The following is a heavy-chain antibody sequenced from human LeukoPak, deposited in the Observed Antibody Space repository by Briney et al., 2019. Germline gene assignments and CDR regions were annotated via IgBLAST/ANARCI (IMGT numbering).Heavy chain of an antibody. J-gene: IGHJ4*02. V-gene: IGHV3-23*01. CDR3: ANLAAAGHSGY. CDR1: GFTFSSYA. D-gene: IGHD6-13*01. CDR2: ISGSGGST. Sequence: GGSLRLSCAASGFTFSSYAIHWVRQAPGKGLEWVSAISGSGGSTYYADSVKGRFTISRDNSKNTLYLQMNSLRAEDTAVYYCANLAAAGHSGYWGQGTLVTVSS.